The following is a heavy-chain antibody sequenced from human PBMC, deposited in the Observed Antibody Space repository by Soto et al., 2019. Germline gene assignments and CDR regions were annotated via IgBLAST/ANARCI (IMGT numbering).Heavy chain of an antibody. D-gene: IGHD6-19*01. V-gene: IGHV1-18*04. Sequence: AASVKVSCKASGYTFTSYGISWVRQAPGQGLEWMGWISAYNGNTNYAQKLQGRVTMTTDTSTSTAYMELRSLRSDDTAVYYCARENSPYSSGWYRRHYYYGMDVWGQGTTVTVSS. CDR1: GYTFTSYG. CDR3: ARENSPYSSGWYRRHYYYGMDV. J-gene: IGHJ6*02. CDR2: ISAYNGNT.